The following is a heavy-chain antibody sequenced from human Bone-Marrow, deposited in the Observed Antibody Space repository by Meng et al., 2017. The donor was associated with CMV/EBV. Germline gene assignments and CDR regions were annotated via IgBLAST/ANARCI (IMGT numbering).Heavy chain of an antibody. CDR3: ASGSRTASHP. J-gene: IGHJ5*02. Sequence: GGSLRLSCAASGFTFSTYSMNWVRQAPGKGLEWVSSISSSSSYIYYADSVKGRFTISRDNAKNSLYLQMSSLRAGDSAVYYCASGSRTASHPWGQGTLVTVSS. CDR1: GFTFSTYS. D-gene: IGHD1-1*01. CDR2: ISSSSSYI. V-gene: IGHV3-21*01.